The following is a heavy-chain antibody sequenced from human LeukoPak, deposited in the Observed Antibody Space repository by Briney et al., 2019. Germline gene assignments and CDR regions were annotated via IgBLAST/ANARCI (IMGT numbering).Heavy chain of an antibody. J-gene: IGHJ6*02. CDR2: ISGSGGST. D-gene: IGHD1-1*01. CDR3: AKRAGTSSNYYYGMDV. V-gene: IGHV3-23*01. Sequence: GGSLRLFCAASGFTFSSYAMNWVRQAPGKGLEWVSAISGSGGSTYYADSVKGRFTISRDDSKNTLYLQVNSLRAEDTAVYYCAKRAGTSSNYYYGMDVWGQGTTVTVSS. CDR1: GFTFSSYA.